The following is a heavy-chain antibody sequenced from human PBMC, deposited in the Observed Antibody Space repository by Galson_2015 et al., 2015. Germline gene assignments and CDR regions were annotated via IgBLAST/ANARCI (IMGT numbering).Heavy chain of an antibody. V-gene: IGHV3-33*01. CDR1: GFTFSSYG. J-gene: IGHJ5*02. CDR2: IWYDGSNK. CDR3: ARGYCSSTSCYAGFDP. D-gene: IGHD2-2*01. Sequence: SLRLSCAASGFTFSSYGMHWVRQAPGKGLEWVAVIWYDGSNKYYADSVKGRFTISRDNSKNTLYLQMNSLRAEDTAVYYCARGYCSSTSCYAGFDPWGQGTLVTVSS.